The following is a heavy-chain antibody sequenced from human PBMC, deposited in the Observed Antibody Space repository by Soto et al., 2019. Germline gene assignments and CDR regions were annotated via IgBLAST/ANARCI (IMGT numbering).Heavy chain of an antibody. CDR1: GFTFDDYT. J-gene: IGHJ1*01. V-gene: IGHV3-43*01. CDR3: AKDPPLGYCSGGSCRPKH. D-gene: IGHD2-15*01. CDR2: ISWDGGST. Sequence: GGSLRLSCAASGFTFDDYTMHWVRQAPGKGLEWVSLISWDGGSTYYADSVKGRFTISRDNSKNSLYLQMNSLRTEDTALYYCAKDPPLGYCSGGSCRPKHWGQGTLVTVSS.